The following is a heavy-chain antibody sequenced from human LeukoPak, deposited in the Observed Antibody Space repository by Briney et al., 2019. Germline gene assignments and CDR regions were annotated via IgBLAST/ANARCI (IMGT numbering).Heavy chain of an antibody. V-gene: IGHV4-34*01. CDR3: ARPAAAYYYYGMDV. CDR1: GGSISSYY. J-gene: IGHJ6*02. Sequence: PSETLSLTCTVSGGSISSYYWSWIRQPPGKGLEWIGEINHSGSTNYNPSLKSRVTISVDTSKNQFSLKLSSVTAADTAVYYCARPAAAYYYYGMDVWGQGTTVTVSS. D-gene: IGHD6-13*01. CDR2: INHSGST.